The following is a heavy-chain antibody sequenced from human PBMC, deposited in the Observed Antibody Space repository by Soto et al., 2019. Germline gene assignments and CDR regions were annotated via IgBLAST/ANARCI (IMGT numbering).Heavy chain of an antibody. V-gene: IGHV4-34*01. CDR3: ARGRRGIAVAGRRFNAFDV. CDR1: GESFSGYY. Sequence: SETLSLTCAVYGESFSGYYWSWIRQPPGKGQEWLGEINHSGSTNYNPSLKSRVTISVDTSKNQFSLKLSSVAAADTDVYYCARGRRGIAVAGRRFNAFDVWGQGTMVTHSS. CDR2: INHSGST. J-gene: IGHJ3*01. D-gene: IGHD6-19*01.